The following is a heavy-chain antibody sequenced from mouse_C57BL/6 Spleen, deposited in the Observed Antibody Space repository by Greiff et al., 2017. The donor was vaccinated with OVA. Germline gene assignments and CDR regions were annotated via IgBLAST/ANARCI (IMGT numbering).Heavy chain of an antibody. CDR3: AREDYGSSYNY. D-gene: IGHD1-1*01. J-gene: IGHJ2*01. Sequence: EVQLQQSGPGLVKPSQSLSLTCSVTGYSITSGYYWNWIRQFPGNKLEWMGYISYDGSNNYNPSLKNRISITRDTSKNQFFLKLNSVTTEDTATDYCAREDYGSSYNYWGQGTTLTVSS. CDR2: ISYDGSN. CDR1: GYSITSGYY. V-gene: IGHV3-6*01.